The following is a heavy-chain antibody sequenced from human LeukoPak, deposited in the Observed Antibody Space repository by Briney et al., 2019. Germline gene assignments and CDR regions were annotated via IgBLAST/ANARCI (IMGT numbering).Heavy chain of an antibody. CDR3: ARNREERGINWFDP. V-gene: IGHV5-51*01. D-gene: IGHD3-16*01. Sequence: PGESLKISCKGSGYSFTSYWIGWVRQLPGKGLEWMGIIYPGDSDTRYSPSFQGQVTIPADKSISTAYLQWSSLKASDTAMYYCARNREERGINWFDPWGQGTLVTVSS. J-gene: IGHJ5*02. CDR2: IYPGDSDT. CDR1: GYSFTSYW.